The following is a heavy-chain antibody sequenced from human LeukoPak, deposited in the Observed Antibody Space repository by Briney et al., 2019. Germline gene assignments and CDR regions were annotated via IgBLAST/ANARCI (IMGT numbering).Heavy chain of an antibody. CDR2: IDPSDSYT. CDR3: ARHRALPREYYYDSSGPDAFDI. Sequence: GESLKISCKGSGYSFTSYWISWVRQMPGKGLEWMGRIDPSDSYTNYSPTFQGHVTISADKSISTAYLQWSSLKASDTAMYYCARHRALPREYYYDSSGPDAFDIWGQGTMVTVSS. D-gene: IGHD3-22*01. V-gene: IGHV5-10-1*01. CDR1: GYSFTSYW. J-gene: IGHJ3*02.